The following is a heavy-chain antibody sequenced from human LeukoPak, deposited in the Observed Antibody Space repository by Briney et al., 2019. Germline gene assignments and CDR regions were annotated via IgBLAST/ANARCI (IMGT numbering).Heavy chain of an antibody. J-gene: IGHJ4*02. CDR2: ISWDGGST. Sequence: TGGSLRLSCAASGFTFDDYAMHWVRHAPGKGLEWVSLISWDGGSTYYADSVKGRFTISRDNSKNSLYLQMNSLRAEDTALYYCARLYSGYDFENPDFDYWGQGTLVTVSS. CDR1: GFTFDDYA. D-gene: IGHD5-12*01. CDR3: ARLYSGYDFENPDFDY. V-gene: IGHV3-43D*03.